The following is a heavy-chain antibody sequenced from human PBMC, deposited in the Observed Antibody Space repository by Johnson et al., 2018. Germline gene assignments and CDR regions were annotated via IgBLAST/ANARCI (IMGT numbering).Heavy chain of an antibody. V-gene: IGHV3-30*03. D-gene: IGHD1-26*01. CDR2: ISYDGSNK. CDR1: GFTFSTHG. Sequence: VQLVETGGGVVQPGRSLRLSCAASGFTFSTHGMHWVRQAPGKGLEWVAVISYDGSNKYYADSVKGRFTISRDNSKNTLYLQMKSLRVEDTAVYYCARAVGAWRSVTDAFDIWGQGTMVNVSS. CDR3: ARAVGAWRSVTDAFDI. J-gene: IGHJ3*02.